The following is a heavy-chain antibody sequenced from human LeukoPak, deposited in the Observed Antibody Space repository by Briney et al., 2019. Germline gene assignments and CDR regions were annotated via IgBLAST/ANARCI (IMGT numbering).Heavy chain of an antibody. V-gene: IGHV1-2*02. J-gene: IGHJ6*03. CDR1: GYTFTGYY. D-gene: IGHD2-2*01. Sequence: GASVKASCKASGYTFTGYYMHWVRQDPRQGLQWMGWINPNTGGTDYAQKFQGRVTMTRDTSISTVYMELSSLRSDDTAVYYCARADSVPAGDYHYWYMDVWGKGATVTVSS. CDR3: ARADSVPAGDYHYWYMDV. CDR2: INPNTGGT.